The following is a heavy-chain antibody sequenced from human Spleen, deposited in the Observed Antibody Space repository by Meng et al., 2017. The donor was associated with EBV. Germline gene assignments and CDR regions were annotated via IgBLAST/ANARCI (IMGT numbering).Heavy chain of an antibody. J-gene: IGHJ4*02. D-gene: IGHD5-24*01. CDR2: IIHTGET. V-gene: IGHV4-34*02. CDR3: VRGGEGDGYSLPY. CDR1: GGSFSGHY. Sequence: QVQVQQWGAGLLKPSETLYLTWAVNGGSFSGHYWTWIRQPPGKGLEWIGEIIHTGETNYNPSLTGRVTISRDTSKKHLSLRLNSVTAADTAVYYCVRGGEGDGYSLPYWGQGTLVTVSS.